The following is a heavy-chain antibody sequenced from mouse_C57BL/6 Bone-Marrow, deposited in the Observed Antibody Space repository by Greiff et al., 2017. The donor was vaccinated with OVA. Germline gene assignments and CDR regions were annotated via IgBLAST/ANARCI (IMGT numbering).Heavy chain of an antibody. Sequence: EVQRVESGAELVRPGASVKLSCTASGFNIKDDYMHWVKQRPEQGLEWIGWIDPENGDTEYASKFQGKATITADTSSNTAYLQLSSLTSEDTAVYYCIPTGAWFAYWGQGTLVTVSA. CDR1: GFNIKDDY. V-gene: IGHV14-4*01. J-gene: IGHJ3*01. CDR2: IDPENGDT. D-gene: IGHD4-1*01. CDR3: IPTGAWFAY.